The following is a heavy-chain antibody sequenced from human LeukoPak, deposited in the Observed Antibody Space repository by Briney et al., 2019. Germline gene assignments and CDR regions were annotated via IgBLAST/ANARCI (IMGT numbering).Heavy chain of an antibody. J-gene: IGHJ5*02. Sequence: GGSLRLSCAASGFTFSSYAMHWVRQAPGKGLEWVAVISYDGSNKYYADSVKGRFTISRDNSKNTLYLQMNSLRAEDTAVYYCARDGDSSGYGNWLDPWGQGTLVTVSS. D-gene: IGHD3-22*01. CDR2: ISYDGSNK. CDR1: GFTFSSYA. CDR3: ARDGDSSGYGNWLDP. V-gene: IGHV3-30-3*01.